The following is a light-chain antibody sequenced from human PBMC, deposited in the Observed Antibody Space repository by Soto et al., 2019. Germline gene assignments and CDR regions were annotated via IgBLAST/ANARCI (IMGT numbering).Light chain of an antibody. J-gene: IGKJ4*01. CDR2: DAS. V-gene: IGKV3-15*01. Sequence: EIVMTQSPATLSVSPGERATLSCRASQSVRSNLAWYQQKPGQAPRLLIYDASTRATGIPARISGSGSGTEFTLTISSLQSEDFATYYCQQYDNLLTFGGGTKVDIK. CDR3: QQYDNLLT. CDR1: QSVRSN.